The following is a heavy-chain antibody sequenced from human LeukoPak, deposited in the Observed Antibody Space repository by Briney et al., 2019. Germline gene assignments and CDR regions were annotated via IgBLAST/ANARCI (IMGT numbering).Heavy chain of an antibody. Sequence: GASVKVSCKASGYTFTGYYMHWVRQAPGQGLEWMGWINPNSGGTNYAQKFQGRVTMTRDTSISTAYMELSRLRSDDTAVYYRASLRYSYGPYPFDYWGQGTLVTVSS. CDR3: ASLRYSYGPYPFDY. J-gene: IGHJ4*02. CDR1: GYTFTGYY. D-gene: IGHD5-18*01. CDR2: INPNSGGT. V-gene: IGHV1-2*02.